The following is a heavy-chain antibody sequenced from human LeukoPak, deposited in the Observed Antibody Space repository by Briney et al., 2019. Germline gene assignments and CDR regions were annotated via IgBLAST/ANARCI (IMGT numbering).Heavy chain of an antibody. CDR2: ICGGGGST. Sequence: GGCLRPSCAAPGFTLFSYAMRWVRPGPGEGGGWVSAICGGGGSTYYADSVKGRFTISRDNSKNTLYLQMNSLRAEDTAVYYCAKAGGGPFGSADYYYYGMDVWGQGTTVTVSS. V-gene: IGHV3-23*01. CDR1: GFTLFSYA. J-gene: IGHJ6*02. D-gene: IGHD3-10*01. CDR3: AKAGGGPFGSADYYYYGMDV.